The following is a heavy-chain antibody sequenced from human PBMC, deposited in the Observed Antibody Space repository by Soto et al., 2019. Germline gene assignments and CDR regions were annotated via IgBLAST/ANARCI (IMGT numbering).Heavy chain of an antibody. CDR2: IIPIFGTA. Sequence: QVQLVQSGAEVKKPGSSVKVSCKASGGTFSSYAISWVRQAPGQGLEWMGGIIPIFGTANYAQKFQGRVTITADESTSTAYMELSSLRSEDTAVYYCARGLGGLLGYYYYGMDVWGQGTTVTVSS. CDR1: GGTFSSYA. V-gene: IGHV1-69*01. J-gene: IGHJ6*02. D-gene: IGHD3-10*01. CDR3: ARGLGGLLGYYYYGMDV.